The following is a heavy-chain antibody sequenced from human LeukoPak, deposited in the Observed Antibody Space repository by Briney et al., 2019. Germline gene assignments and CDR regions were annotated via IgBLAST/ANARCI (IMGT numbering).Heavy chain of an antibody. CDR2: INPNSGGT. D-gene: IGHD2/OR15-2a*01. CDR3: AVTAFFYYYYMDV. J-gene: IGHJ6*03. CDR1: GYTFTGYY. V-gene: IGHV1-2*02. Sequence: ASVKVSCKASGYTFTGYYMHWVRQAPGQGLEGMGWINPNSGGTNYAQKFQGRVTMTRDTSISTAYMELSRLRSDDTAVYYCAVTAFFYYYYMDVWGKGTTVTISS.